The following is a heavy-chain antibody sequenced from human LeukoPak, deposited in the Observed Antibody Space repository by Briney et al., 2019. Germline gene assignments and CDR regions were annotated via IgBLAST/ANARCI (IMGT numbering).Heavy chain of an antibody. J-gene: IGHJ4*02. D-gene: IGHD3-3*01. CDR1: GFTFSDYY. Sequence: GGSLRLSCAASGFTFSDYYMSWIRQAPGEGLEWVSYISSSGSTIYYADSVKGRFTISRDNAKNSLYLQMNSLRAEDTAVYYCARSPTNYDFWSGTDYWGQGTLVTVSS. V-gene: IGHV3-11*04. CDR3: ARSPTNYDFWSGTDY. CDR2: ISSSGSTI.